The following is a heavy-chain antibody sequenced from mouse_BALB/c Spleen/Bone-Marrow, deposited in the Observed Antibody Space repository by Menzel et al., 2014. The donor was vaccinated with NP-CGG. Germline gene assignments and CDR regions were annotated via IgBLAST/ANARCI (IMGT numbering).Heavy chain of an antibody. J-gene: IGHJ3*01. V-gene: IGHV1S81*02. CDR1: GYTFTSYY. CDR3: TREGDSPFAY. Sequence: GAELVKPGASVKLSCKASGYTFTSYYMYWVKQRPGQGLEWIGEINPSNGGTNFNEKFKSKATLTVDKSSGTAYMQLSSLTSEDSAVYYCTREGDSPFAYWGQGTLVTVSA. D-gene: IGHD2-13*01. CDR2: INPSNGGT.